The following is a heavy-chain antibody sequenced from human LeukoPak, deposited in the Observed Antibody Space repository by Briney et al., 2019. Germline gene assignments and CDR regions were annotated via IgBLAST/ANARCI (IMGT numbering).Heavy chain of an antibody. D-gene: IGHD3-10*01. Sequence: SQTLSLTCTVSGGSISSGYYYWSWVRQHPGKGLEWIGYISHSGSTYYNPSLKSRVTISLDTSKDRFSLRLSSVTAADTAVYYCARDLWFGEYNWFDPWGQGTLVTVSS. CDR2: ISHSGST. J-gene: IGHJ5*02. CDR3: ARDLWFGEYNWFDP. CDR1: GGSISSGYYY. V-gene: IGHV4-31*03.